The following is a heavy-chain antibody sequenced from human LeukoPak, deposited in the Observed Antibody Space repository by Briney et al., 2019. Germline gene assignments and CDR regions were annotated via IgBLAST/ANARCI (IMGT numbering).Heavy chain of an antibody. Sequence: GGSLRLSCAASGFTVSSNYMSWVRQAPGKGLEWVSVIYSGGSTNYAASLKGRFTISRDNSKNTLYLQMNSLRAEDTAVYYCARDPRRVSLSSAYSNVTQPQRYYYYYYGMDVWGQGTTVTVSS. D-gene: IGHD3-22*01. J-gene: IGHJ6*02. CDR2: IYSGGST. CDR3: ARDPRRVSLSSAYSNVTQPQRYYYYYYGMDV. V-gene: IGHV3-53*01. CDR1: GFTVSSNY.